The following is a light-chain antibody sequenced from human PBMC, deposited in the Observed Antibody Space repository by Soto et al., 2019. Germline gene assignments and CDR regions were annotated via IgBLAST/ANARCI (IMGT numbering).Light chain of an antibody. CDR1: SSDVGGYNH. CDR2: EVR. V-gene: IGLV2-14*01. CDR3: SSYASTSSYV. Sequence: QSALTQPASVSGSPGQSITISCTGTSSDVGGYNHVSWYQQHPGKAPKLMIYEVRNRPSGVSDRFSASKSGNTASLTISGLQAEDEADYYCSSYASTSSYVFGTGTQPTVL. J-gene: IGLJ1*01.